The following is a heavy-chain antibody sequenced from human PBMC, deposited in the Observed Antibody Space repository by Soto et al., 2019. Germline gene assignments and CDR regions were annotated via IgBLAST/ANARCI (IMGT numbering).Heavy chain of an antibody. CDR1: GYTFTSYD. CDR2: MNPNSGNT. Sequence: QVQLVQSGAEVKKPGASVKVSCKASGYTFTSYDINWVRQATGQGLEWMGWMNPNSGNTGYAQKFHGRVTMTRNTSISTAYMELSRRRSEDTAVYYWAREHSSSWRFDYWGQGTLGTVSS. V-gene: IGHV1-8*01. J-gene: IGHJ4*02. CDR3: AREHSSSWRFDY. D-gene: IGHD6-13*01.